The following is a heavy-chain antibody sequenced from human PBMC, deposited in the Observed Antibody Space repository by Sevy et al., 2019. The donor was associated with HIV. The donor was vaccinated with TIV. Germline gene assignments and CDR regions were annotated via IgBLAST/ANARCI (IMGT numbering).Heavy chain of an antibody. CDR3: AREGPKDIVVVVAATKGGRAFDI. D-gene: IGHD2-15*01. CDR2: INPSGGST. V-gene: IGHV1-46*01. Sequence: ASVKVSCKASGYTFTSYYMHWVRQAPGQGLEWMGIINPSGGSTSYAQKFQGRVTMTRDTSTSTVYMGLSSLRSEDTAVYYCAREGPKDIVVVVAATKGGRAFDIWGQGTMVTVSS. CDR1: GYTFTSYY. J-gene: IGHJ3*02.